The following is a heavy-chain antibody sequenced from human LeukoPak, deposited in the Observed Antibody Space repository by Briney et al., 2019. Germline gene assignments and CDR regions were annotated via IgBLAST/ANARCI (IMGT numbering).Heavy chain of an antibody. CDR1: GYTFTGYY. CDR2: INPNSGGT. Sequence: ASVKVSCKASGYTFTGYYMHWVRQAPGQGLEWMGWINPNSGGTNYAQKFQGRVTMTRDTSISTAYMELSRLRSDDTAVYYCARDRVMITFGGVIVGLGFGYYFDYWGQGTLVTVSS. D-gene: IGHD3-16*02. CDR3: ARDRVMITFGGVIVGLGFGYYFDY. J-gene: IGHJ4*02. V-gene: IGHV1-2*02.